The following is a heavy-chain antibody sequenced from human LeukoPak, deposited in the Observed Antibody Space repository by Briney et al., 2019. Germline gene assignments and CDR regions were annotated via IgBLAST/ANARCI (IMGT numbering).Heavy chain of an antibody. J-gene: IGHJ4*02. V-gene: IGHV4-4*02. D-gene: IGHD5-18*01. CDR3: ARGSGYSYAFTGRERTKSRLDY. CDR2: IYHSGST. Sequence: PSETLSLTCAVSGGSISSSNWWSWVRQPPGKGLEWIGEIYHSGSTNYNPSLKSRVTISVDKSKNQFSLKLSSVTAADTAVYYCARGSGYSYAFTGRERTKSRLDYWGPGTLVSVSS. CDR1: GGSISSSNW.